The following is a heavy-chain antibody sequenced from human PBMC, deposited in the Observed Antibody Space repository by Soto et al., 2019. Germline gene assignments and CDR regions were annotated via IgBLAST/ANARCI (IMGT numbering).Heavy chain of an antibody. CDR1: GFSFSSYS. V-gene: IGHV3-48*01. D-gene: IGHD4-17*01. CDR2: ISSSSSTI. J-gene: IGHJ5*02. Sequence: EVQLVESGGGLVQPGGSLRLSCAASGFSFSSYSMNWVRQAPGKGLEWVSYISSSSSTIYYADSVKGRFTISRDNAKNSLYLHMNSLRAEDTAVYYCAREDDYLNWFDPWGQGTLVTVSS. CDR3: AREDDYLNWFDP.